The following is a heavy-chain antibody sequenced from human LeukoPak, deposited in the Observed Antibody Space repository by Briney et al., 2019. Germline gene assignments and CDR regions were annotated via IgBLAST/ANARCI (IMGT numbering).Heavy chain of an antibody. Sequence: ASVKVSCKASGYTFTSYDINWVRQATGQGLEWMGWMNPNSGNTGYAQKFQGRVTMTRNTSISTAYMELSSLRSEDTAVYYCAAAAGAVAGPFDYWGQGTLVTVSS. CDR1: GYTFTSYD. J-gene: IGHJ4*02. V-gene: IGHV1-8*01. D-gene: IGHD6-13*01. CDR3: AAAAGAVAGPFDY. CDR2: MNPNSGNT.